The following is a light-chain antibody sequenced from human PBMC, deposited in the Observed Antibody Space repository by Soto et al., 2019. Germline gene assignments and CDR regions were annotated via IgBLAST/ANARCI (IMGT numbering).Light chain of an antibody. CDR1: SSNIGNNY. Sequence: QSVLTQPPSVSAAPGQKVTIPCSGSSSNIGNNYVSWFQQLPGATPRLLIYDDYNRPSGIPDRFSGSKSGTSATLGITGLQAGDEADYYCATWESSLSAVVFGGGTKLAVL. V-gene: IGLV1-51*01. CDR3: ATWESSLSAVV. J-gene: IGLJ2*01. CDR2: DDY.